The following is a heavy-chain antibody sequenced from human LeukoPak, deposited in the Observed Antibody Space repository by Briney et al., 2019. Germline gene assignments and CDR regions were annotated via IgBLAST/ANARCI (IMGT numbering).Heavy chain of an antibody. Sequence: GGSLRLSCAASGFAFSGYWMSWVRQAPGKGLEWVANINEDESKKHYLDSVEGRFTISRDNAKNSLYLQMNSLRAEDTAVFYCASDRDFRLHYWGQGTLVTVSS. CDR2: INEDESKK. CDR3: ASDRDFRLHY. J-gene: IGHJ4*02. V-gene: IGHV3-7*03. D-gene: IGHD2-21*01. CDR1: GFAFSGYW.